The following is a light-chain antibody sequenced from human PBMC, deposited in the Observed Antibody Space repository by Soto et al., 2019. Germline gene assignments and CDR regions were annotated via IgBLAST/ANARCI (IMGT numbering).Light chain of an antibody. CDR2: AAS. Sequence: DIPMTQSPTSLSASVGDRVTITCRASQDIRNFVAWYQQKPGKAPKLLFYAASTLQSGVPSRFSGSGSGTDFTLTINSLQPEDVATYSCQKYSSVPVFGPGTKVEIK. CDR1: QDIRNF. V-gene: IGKV1-27*01. J-gene: IGKJ3*01. CDR3: QKYSSVPV.